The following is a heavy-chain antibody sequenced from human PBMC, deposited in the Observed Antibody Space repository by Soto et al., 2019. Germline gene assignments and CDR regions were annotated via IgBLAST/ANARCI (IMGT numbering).Heavy chain of an antibody. CDR1: GGSISTTTHY. CDR2: KYYRGTH. J-gene: IGHJ3*01. V-gene: IGHV4-39*02. CDR3: ARDGGGGAFDV. Sequence: QVQLQQSGPGLVKPSETLSLTCTVSGGSISTTTHYWGWIRQPPGKGLEWIGNKYYRGTHYYNPSLKSRVTISVDTSNNHFSLKLTSLSAADTAVYYCARDGGGGAFDVWGQGTMVIVSS. D-gene: IGHD3-16*01.